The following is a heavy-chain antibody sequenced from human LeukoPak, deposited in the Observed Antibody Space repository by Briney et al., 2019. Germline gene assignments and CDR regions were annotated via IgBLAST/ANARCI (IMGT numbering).Heavy chain of an antibody. J-gene: IGHJ6*02. D-gene: IGHD3-22*01. CDR2: IYHSGST. V-gene: IGHV4-4*02. CDR3: ARALSPVYYDRMVEYYYYGMDV. CDR1: GDSISSSNW. Sequence: SETLSLTCAVSGDSISSSNWWSWVRQPPGKGLEWIGEIYHSGSTSYNSSLKSRVTISMDTSKNQFSLTLTSVTAADTAVYYCARALSPVYYDRMVEYYYYGMDVWGQGTTVTVSS.